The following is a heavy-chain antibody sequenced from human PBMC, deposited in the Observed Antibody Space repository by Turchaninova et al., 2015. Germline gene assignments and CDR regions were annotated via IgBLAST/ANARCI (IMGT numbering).Heavy chain of an antibody. J-gene: IGHJ4*02. D-gene: IGHD6-19*01. Sequence: QITLKESGPTLVKPTQTLTLTCPFSGLTPSTHGMGVGWIRQPPGKALDGLAIIYWDDDKRYSPSLKSRLTITKDTSKNQVVLIMTNMDPVDTATYYCARLGYNRGWSSPYYWGQGTLVTVSS. CDR3: ARLGYNRGWSSPYY. CDR1: GLTPSTHGMG. V-gene: IGHV2-5*02. CDR2: IYWDDDK.